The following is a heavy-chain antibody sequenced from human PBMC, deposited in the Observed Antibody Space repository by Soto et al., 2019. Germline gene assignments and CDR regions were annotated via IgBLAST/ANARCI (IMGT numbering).Heavy chain of an antibody. Sequence: PGGSLRLSCAASGFTFSSYAMHWVRQAPGKGLEWVAVISYDGSNKYYADSVKGRFTISRDNSKNTLYLQMNSLRAEDTAVYYCARELASITIFGVVPGGGMDVWGQGTTVTVSS. CDR2: ISYDGSNK. V-gene: IGHV3-30-3*01. J-gene: IGHJ6*02. D-gene: IGHD3-3*01. CDR3: ARELASITIFGVVPGGGMDV. CDR1: GFTFSSYA.